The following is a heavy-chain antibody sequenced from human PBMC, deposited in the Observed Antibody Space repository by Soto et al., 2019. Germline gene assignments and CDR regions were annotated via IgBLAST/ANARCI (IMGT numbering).Heavy chain of an antibody. D-gene: IGHD3-10*01. J-gene: IGHJ6*02. CDR2: IYPGDSDT. Sequence: GESLKISCKGSGYSFTSYWIGWVRQMPGKGLEWMGIIYPGDSDTRYSPSFQGQVTISADKSISTANLQWSSLKASDTAMYYCAGGGVRGVITRTRDYYGMDVWGQGTTVTVSS. V-gene: IGHV5-51*01. CDR1: GYSFTSYW. CDR3: AGGGVRGVITRTRDYYGMDV.